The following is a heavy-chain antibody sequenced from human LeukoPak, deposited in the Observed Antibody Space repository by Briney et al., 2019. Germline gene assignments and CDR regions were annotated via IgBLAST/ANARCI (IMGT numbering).Heavy chain of an antibody. D-gene: IGHD1-26*01. J-gene: IGHJ4*02. CDR2: IYSDGST. Sequence: GGSLRLSCAASGFIFSGDFMSWVRQAPGKGLEWVSVIYSDGSTYYADSVKGRFTISRDNSKNTLDLQMTGLRAEDTAVYYCARGSPTAGAPRELLQGQFGSWGQGTLVTVSS. CDR1: GFIFSGDF. V-gene: IGHV3-66*01. CDR3: ARGSPTAGAPRELLQGQFGS.